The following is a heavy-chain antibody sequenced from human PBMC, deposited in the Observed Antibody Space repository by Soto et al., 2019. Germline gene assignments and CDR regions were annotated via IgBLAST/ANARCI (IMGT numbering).Heavy chain of an antibody. Sequence: EVQLLESGGGLVQPGGSLRLSCAASGFIFSTYAMSWVRQAPGKGLEWVSVISGGGGSTYYTDSVKGRFTISRDNSKNTLYLQMNSLRAEDTAVYYCAKGLAAVTAPIDYWGQGTLVTVSS. J-gene: IGHJ4*02. CDR2: ISGGGGST. CDR1: GFIFSTYA. V-gene: IGHV3-23*01. D-gene: IGHD6-19*01. CDR3: AKGLAAVTAPIDY.